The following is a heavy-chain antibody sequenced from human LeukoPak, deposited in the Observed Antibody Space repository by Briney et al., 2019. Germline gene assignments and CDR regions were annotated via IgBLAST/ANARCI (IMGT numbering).Heavy chain of an antibody. CDR3: ARDRGYYDSSGYYHYFDY. J-gene: IGHJ4*02. Sequence: KTSDTLSLTCTVSGGSISSYYWSWIRQPPGKGLEWIGYIYYSGSTNYSPSLKSRVTISVDTSKNQFSLKLSSVTAADTAVYYCARDRGYYDSSGYYHYFDYWGQGTLVTVSS. CDR1: GGSISSYY. CDR2: IYYSGST. V-gene: IGHV4-59*01. D-gene: IGHD3-22*01.